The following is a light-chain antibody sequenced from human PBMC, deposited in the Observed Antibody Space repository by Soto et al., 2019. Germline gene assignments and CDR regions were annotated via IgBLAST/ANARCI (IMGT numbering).Light chain of an antibody. CDR2: GAS. V-gene: IGKV3-20*01. J-gene: IGKJ3*01. CDR1: QSVTSNY. CDR3: QQYTSLPFT. Sequence: EIVLTQSPGTLSLSPGERATLSCRASQSVTSNYLAWFQQKPGQAPSVLIYGASSRATGVPDRFSGSGSGTDFTLTISRLEPEDFAVYYCQQYTSLPFTFGPGTKVDIK.